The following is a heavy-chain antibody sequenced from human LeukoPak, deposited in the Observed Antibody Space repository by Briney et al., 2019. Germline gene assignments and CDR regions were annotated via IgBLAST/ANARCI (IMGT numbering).Heavy chain of an antibody. CDR3: ARDKSPYHYDSSGQNWFDP. D-gene: IGHD3-22*01. CDR1: GYSISSGYY. CDR2: IYHSGST. J-gene: IGHJ5*02. Sequence: SGTLSLTCAVSGYSISSGYYWGWIRQPPGKGLEWIGSIYHSGSTYYNPSLKSRVTISVDTSRNQFSLKLSSVTAADTAVYYCARDKSPYHYDSSGQNWFDPWGQGTLVTVSS. V-gene: IGHV4-38-2*02.